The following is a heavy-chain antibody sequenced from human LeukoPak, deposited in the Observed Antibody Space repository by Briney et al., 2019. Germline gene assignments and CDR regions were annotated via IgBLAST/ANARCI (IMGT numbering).Heavy chain of an antibody. V-gene: IGHV4-34*01. J-gene: IGHJ4*02. D-gene: IGHD2-2*02. Sequence: SETLSLTCAVYGGSFSGYYWSWIRQPPGKGLEWIGEINHSGSTNYNPSLKSRVTISVDTSKNQFSLKLSSVTAADTAVYCCARLYCSSTSCYMVFDYWGQGTLVTVSS. CDR3: ARLYCSSTSCYMVFDY. CDR2: INHSGST. CDR1: GGSFSGYY.